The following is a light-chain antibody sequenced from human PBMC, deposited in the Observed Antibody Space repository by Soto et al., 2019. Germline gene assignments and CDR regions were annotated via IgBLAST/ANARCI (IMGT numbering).Light chain of an antibody. Sequence: DIVMTQSPDSLAVSLGERATINCKSSQSVLYSSTNKNNLAWYQQKPGQPPKLFIYWASTREPGVPDRFSGSGSGTDFTLTISSLQAEDVAVYYCQQYYSTPLTFGPGTKVDIK. CDR2: WAS. V-gene: IGKV4-1*01. CDR1: QSVLYSSTNKNN. CDR3: QQYYSTPLT. J-gene: IGKJ3*01.